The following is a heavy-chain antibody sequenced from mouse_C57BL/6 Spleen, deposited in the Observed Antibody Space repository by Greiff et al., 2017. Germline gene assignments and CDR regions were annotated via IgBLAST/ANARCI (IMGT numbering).Heavy chain of an antibody. CDR2: IDPETGGT. Sequence: QVQLQQSGAELVRPGASVTLSCKASGYTFTDYEMHWVKQTPVHGLEWIGAIDPETGGTAYNQKFKSKAILAADKSSSTAYMELRSLTSEDSAVYYCTRKGLPDFDYWGQGTTLTVSS. J-gene: IGHJ2*01. CDR1: GYTFTDYE. CDR3: TRKGLPDFDY. D-gene: IGHD2-4*01. V-gene: IGHV1-15*01.